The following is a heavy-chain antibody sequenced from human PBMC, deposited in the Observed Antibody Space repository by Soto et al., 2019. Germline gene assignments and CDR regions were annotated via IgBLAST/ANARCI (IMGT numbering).Heavy chain of an antibody. J-gene: IGHJ6*03. CDR3: ARSYRRYCSGGSCYSYYYYYMDV. Sequence: QVQLQESGPGLVKPSETLSLTCTVSGGSISSYYWSWIRQPPGKGLEWIGYIYYSGSTNYNPSLKSRVTISVDTSKNQFSLKLSSVTAADTAVYYCARSYRRYCSGGSCYSYYYYYMDVWGKGPTVTVSS. D-gene: IGHD2-15*01. CDR2: IYYSGST. V-gene: IGHV4-59*01. CDR1: GGSISSYY.